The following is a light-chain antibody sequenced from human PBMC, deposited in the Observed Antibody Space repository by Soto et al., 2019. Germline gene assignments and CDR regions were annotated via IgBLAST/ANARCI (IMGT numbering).Light chain of an antibody. V-gene: IGLV2-14*03. CDR3: SSHTSDNTVL. J-gene: IGLJ2*01. CDR2: DVI. CDR1: SSDVGGYNY. Sequence: QSALTQPASVSGSPGQSITISCTGTSSDVGGYNYVSWYQHHAGKAPKLVIYDVINRPSGISDRFSAYKSGNTASLIISGLQAEDEADYYCSSHTSDNTVLFGGGTKLTVL.